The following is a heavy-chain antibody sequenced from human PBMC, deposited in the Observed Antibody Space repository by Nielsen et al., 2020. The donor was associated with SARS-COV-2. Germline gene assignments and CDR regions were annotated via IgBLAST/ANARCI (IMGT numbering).Heavy chain of an antibody. Sequence: SETLSLTCTVSGGPISSYYWSWIRQPPGKGLECIGYIYYSGSTNYNPSLKSRVTLSVDTSKNQFSLKLSSVTAADTAVYYCAREGSWYGNWFDPWGQGTLVTVSS. CDR3: AREGSWYGNWFDP. CDR1: GGPISSYY. V-gene: IGHV4-59*01. CDR2: IYYSGST. D-gene: IGHD6-13*01. J-gene: IGHJ5*02.